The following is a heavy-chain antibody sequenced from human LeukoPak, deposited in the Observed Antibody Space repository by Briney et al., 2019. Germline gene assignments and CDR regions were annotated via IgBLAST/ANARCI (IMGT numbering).Heavy chain of an antibody. J-gene: IGHJ5*01. D-gene: IGHD1-7*01. Sequence: GGSLRLSCAASGFTFSSYGMHWVRQAPGKGLEWVAVIWDDGGTKYYSDSVKGRFTISRDNSKSTLYLEMNSLRVEDTAVYYCAREGLTGSTNWFDSWGQGTLATVSS. CDR1: GFTFSSYG. CDR2: IWDDGGTK. V-gene: IGHV3-33*01. CDR3: AREGLTGSTNWFDS.